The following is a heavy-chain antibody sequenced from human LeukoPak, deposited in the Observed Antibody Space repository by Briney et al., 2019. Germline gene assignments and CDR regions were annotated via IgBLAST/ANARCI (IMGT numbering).Heavy chain of an antibody. CDR1: GGSISSSNW. D-gene: IGHD3-10*01. CDR2: IYHSGST. V-gene: IGHV4-4*02. Sequence: SETLSLTCAVSGGSISSSNWWSWVRQPPGKGLEWIGEIYHSGSTNYNPSLKSRVTISVDKSKNQFSLKLSSVTAADTAVYYCARVLGYYYGSGSYPFDPWGQGTLVTVSS. J-gene: IGHJ5*02. CDR3: ARVLGYYYGSGSYPFDP.